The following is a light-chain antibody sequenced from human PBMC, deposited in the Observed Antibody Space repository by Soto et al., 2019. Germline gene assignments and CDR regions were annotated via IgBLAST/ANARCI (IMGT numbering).Light chain of an antibody. V-gene: IGKV3-11*01. CDR3: QQRSNWPST. Sequence: EIVLTQSTATLSLSPGDRATLSCRASQSVSSYLAWYQQKPDQAPRLLIYDASNRATGIPARFSGSGSGTDVTLTITSLEPEDFAVYYCQQRSNWPSTFGGGTKVEIK. CDR2: DAS. CDR1: QSVSSY. J-gene: IGKJ4*01.